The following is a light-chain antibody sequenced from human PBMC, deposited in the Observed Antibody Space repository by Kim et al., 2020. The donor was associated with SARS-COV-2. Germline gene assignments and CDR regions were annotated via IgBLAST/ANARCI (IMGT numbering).Light chain of an antibody. V-gene: IGKV1-8*01. CDR1: QGLNSD. CDR3: QQYYSYPIT. CDR2: AAS. Sequence: IRMTQSPSSLSASTGDTVTITCRASQGLNSDLAWYQQKPGNAPRLLIYAASTLQSGVPSRFSGSGSGTEFTLTFSRLHSEDSATYYCQQYYSYPITFGQGTRLEIK. J-gene: IGKJ5*01.